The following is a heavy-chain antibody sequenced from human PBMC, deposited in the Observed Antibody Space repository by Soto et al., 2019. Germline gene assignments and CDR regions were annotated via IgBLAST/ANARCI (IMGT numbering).Heavy chain of an antibody. CDR3: ARDGSTSWYSYDYHGMDV. J-gene: IGHJ6*02. CDR2: INQDGSEK. Sequence: EVQLVESGGGLVQPGGSLRLSCGASGFTFRTYWLSWVRQVPGKGLEWVANINQDGSEKNYVDSVKGLFTISRDNAKNSLYRHMSSLRAEDTALYYCARDGSTSWYSYDYHGMDVWGQGAMVTVSS. V-gene: IGHV3-7*05. CDR1: GFTFRTYW. D-gene: IGHD5-18*01.